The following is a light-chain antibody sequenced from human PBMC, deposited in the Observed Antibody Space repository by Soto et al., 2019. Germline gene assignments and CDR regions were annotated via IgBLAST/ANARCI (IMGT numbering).Light chain of an antibody. CDR1: ESVGSK. J-gene: IGKJ5*01. Sequence: EIVMTQSPATRSLSPGERATLSCRASESVGSKVAWYQQKPGQAPRVLLYGASIRATGIPARFSGSGSGTAFTLTISSLQSQDLALYYCRHHDNWPMITFGQGTRLEIK. V-gene: IGKV3-15*01. CDR2: GAS. CDR3: RHHDNWPMIT.